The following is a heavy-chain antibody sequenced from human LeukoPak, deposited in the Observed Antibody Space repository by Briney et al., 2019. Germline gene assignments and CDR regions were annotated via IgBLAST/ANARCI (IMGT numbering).Heavy chain of an antibody. CDR2: SGSSSSYT. Sequence: GGSLRLSCAASGFTFSDYYMSWIRQAPGKGLEWVSYSGSSSSYTNYADSVKGRFTISRDNAKNSLFLQTNSLRAEDTAVYYCARGTGIRQYYDILTGSFDYWGQGTLVTVSS. J-gene: IGHJ4*02. CDR3: ARGTGIRQYYDILTGSFDY. V-gene: IGHV3-11*06. D-gene: IGHD3-9*01. CDR1: GFTFSDYY.